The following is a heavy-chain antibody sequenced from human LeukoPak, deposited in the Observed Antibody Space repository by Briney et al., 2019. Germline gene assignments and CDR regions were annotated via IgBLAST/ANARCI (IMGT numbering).Heavy chain of an antibody. CDR2: IIPIFGTA. CDR3: ARVPGSSGSGYN. J-gene: IGHJ4*02. D-gene: IGHD3-22*01. CDR1: GGTFSSYA. V-gene: IGHV1-69*13. Sequence: SVKVSCKVSGGTFSSYAISWIRQAPGQGLEWMGGIIPIFGTADYAQKFRGRVTITADESTSTAYMELSNLRSEDTAVYYCARVPGSSGSGYNWGQGTLVTVSS.